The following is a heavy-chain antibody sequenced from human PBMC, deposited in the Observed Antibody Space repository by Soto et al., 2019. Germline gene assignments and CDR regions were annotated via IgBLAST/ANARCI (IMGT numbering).Heavy chain of an antibody. CDR1: GGSFSGYY. J-gene: IGHJ6*02. V-gene: IGHV4-59*01. Sequence: SETLSLTCAVYGGSFSGYYWSWIRQPPGKGLEWIGYIYYSGSTNYNPSLKSRVTISVDTSKNQFSLKLSSVTAADTVVYYCARVKVYGMDVWGQGTTVTVSS. CDR2: IYYSGST. CDR3: ARVKVYGMDV.